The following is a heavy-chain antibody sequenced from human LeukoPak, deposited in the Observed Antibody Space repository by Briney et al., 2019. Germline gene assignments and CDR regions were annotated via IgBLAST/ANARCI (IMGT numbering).Heavy chain of an antibody. V-gene: IGHV4-39*01. CDR3: ARNIAVAGRGDYMDV. J-gene: IGHJ6*03. CDR1: GGSISSSSYY. D-gene: IGHD6-19*01. CDR2: IYYSGST. Sequence: SETLSLTCTVSGGSISSSSYYWGWIRQPPGKGLEWIGSIYYSGSTYYNPSLKSRVTISVDTSKNQFSLKLSSVTAADTAVYYCARNIAVAGRGDYMDVWGKGTTVTISS.